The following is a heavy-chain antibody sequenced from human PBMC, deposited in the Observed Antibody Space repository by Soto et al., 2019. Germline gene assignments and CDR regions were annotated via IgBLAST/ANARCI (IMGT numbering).Heavy chain of an antibody. V-gene: IGHV1-69*13. Sequence: SSVNLSCKASVYTFSIYAISWVLQAPGQGLEWMGGIIPIFGTANYAQKFQGRVTITADESTSTAYMELSSLRSEDTAVYYCAREGRPYSSSWYYYYYGMDVWGQGTTVTVSS. CDR2: IIPIFGTA. D-gene: IGHD6-13*01. J-gene: IGHJ6*02. CDR1: VYTFSIYA. CDR3: AREGRPYSSSWYYYYYGMDV.